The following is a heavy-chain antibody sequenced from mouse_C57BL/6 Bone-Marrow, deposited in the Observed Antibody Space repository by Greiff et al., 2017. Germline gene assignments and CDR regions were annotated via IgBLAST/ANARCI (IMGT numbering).Heavy chain of an antibody. J-gene: IGHJ3*01. Sequence: VQLQQSGPELVKPGASVQISCKASGYSFTDYNMNWVMQSNGKSLEWIGVINPNYGTTSYTQKFKCKTTLTVDQSSSRAYVQLNSLTSEDSAVYYCARGDFGYSNPACFAYWGQGTLVTVSA. CDR3: ARGDFGYSNPACFAY. D-gene: IGHD2-5*01. CDR2: INPNYGTT. V-gene: IGHV1-39*01. CDR1: GYSFTDYN.